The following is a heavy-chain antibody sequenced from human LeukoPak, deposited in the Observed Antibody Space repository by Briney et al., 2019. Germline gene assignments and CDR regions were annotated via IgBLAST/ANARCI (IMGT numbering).Heavy chain of an antibody. D-gene: IGHD6-19*01. CDR3: ARRSQAGGTGIGY. CDR2: MNPNSGNT. Sequence: ASVKVSCKASGYTFSSYVINWVRQATGQGLEWMGWMNPNSGNTGYAQKFQGRVTMTRNTSISTAYMELSSLRSEDTAVYYCARRSQAGGTGIGYWGQGTLATVSS. J-gene: IGHJ4*02. V-gene: IGHV1-8*01. CDR1: GYTFSSYV.